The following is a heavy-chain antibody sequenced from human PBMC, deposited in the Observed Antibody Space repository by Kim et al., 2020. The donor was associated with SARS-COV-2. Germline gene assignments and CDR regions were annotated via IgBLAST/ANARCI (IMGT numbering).Heavy chain of an antibody. V-gene: IGHV3-30-3*01. CDR1: GFTFSSYA. D-gene: IGHD2-2*02. CDR3: ARPLLGYCSSTSCYMGFDY. J-gene: IGHJ4*02. Sequence: GGSLRLSCAASGFTFSSYAMHWVRQAPGKGLEWVAVISYDGSNKYYADSVKGRFTISRDNSKNTLYLQMNSLRAEDTAVYYCARPLLGYCSSTSCYMGFDYWGQGTLVTVSS. CDR2: ISYDGSNK.